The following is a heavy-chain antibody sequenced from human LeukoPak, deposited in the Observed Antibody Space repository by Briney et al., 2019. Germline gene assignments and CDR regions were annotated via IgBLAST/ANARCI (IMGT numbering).Heavy chain of an antibody. J-gene: IGHJ4*02. V-gene: IGHV1-46*01. Sequence: GASVKVSCKASGYTFTSYYMHWVRQAPGQGLEWMGIINPSGGSTSYARKFQGRVAMTRDTSTSTVYMELSSLRSEDTAVYYCARAQWLDPLFDYWGQGTLVTVSS. D-gene: IGHD6-19*01. CDR2: INPSGGST. CDR1: GYTFTSYY. CDR3: ARAQWLDPLFDY.